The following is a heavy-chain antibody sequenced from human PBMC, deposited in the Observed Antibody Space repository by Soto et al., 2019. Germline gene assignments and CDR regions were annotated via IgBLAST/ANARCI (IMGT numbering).Heavy chain of an antibody. CDR3: VRDRESSETLSGY. V-gene: IGHV1-18*01. J-gene: IGHJ4*02. Sequence: ASVKVSCKASGYTFTYHGITWVRQAPGQGLEWMGWITGYTGNADYAQRFQGRVIMTTDTSTSTAYMEVRSLRAADTAVYYCVRDRESSETLSGYWGQGTLVTVSS. D-gene: IGHD2-15*01. CDR2: ITGYTGNA. CDR1: GYTFTYHG.